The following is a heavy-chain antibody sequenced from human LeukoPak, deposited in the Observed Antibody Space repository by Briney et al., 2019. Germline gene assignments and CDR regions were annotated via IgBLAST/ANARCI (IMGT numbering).Heavy chain of an antibody. CDR2: LSGSGDRT. CDR1: GFSFSNNA. V-gene: IGHV3-23*01. CDR3: AKARRGESNILRDAFDV. Sequence: PGGSLRLSCIASGFSFSNNAMSWVRQAPGKGLEWVSSLSGSGDRTAYPDSGNGRFTISRDISKNTLYLHMDSLRPEDTAVYYCAKARRGESNILRDAFDVWGQGTLVTVAS. J-gene: IGHJ3*01. D-gene: IGHD3-10*01.